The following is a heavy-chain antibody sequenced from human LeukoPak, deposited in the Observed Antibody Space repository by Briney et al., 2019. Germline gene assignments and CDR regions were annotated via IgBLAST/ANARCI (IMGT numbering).Heavy chain of an antibody. Sequence: SETLSLTCAVYGGSFSSYYWSWIRQPPGKGLEWIGEINHSGSTNYNPSLKSRVTISVDTSKNQFSLKLSSVTAADTAVYYCARDISGGSYNFDYWGQGTLVTVSS. D-gene: IGHD1-26*01. CDR2: INHSGST. CDR3: ARDISGGSYNFDY. J-gene: IGHJ4*02. V-gene: IGHV4-34*01. CDR1: GGSFSSYY.